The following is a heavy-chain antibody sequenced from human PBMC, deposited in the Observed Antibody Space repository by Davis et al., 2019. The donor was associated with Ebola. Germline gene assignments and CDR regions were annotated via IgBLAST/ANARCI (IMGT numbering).Heavy chain of an antibody. CDR1: GDSVSSNSAA. CDR2: TYYRSKWYN. Sequence: SETLSLTCAISGDSVSSNSAAWNWIRQSPSSGPEWLGRTYYRSKWYNDYAVSVKSRITINPDTSKNQFSLQLNSVTPEDTAVYYCARDRPPPVIADTTAFDYWGQGTLVTVSS. D-gene: IGHD2-21*01. V-gene: IGHV6-1*01. J-gene: IGHJ4*02. CDR3: ARDRPPPVIADTTAFDY.